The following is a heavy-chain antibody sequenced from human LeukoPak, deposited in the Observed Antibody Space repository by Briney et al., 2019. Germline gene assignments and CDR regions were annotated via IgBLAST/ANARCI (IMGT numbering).Heavy chain of an antibody. J-gene: IGHJ4*02. CDR2: ISWNSGNI. V-gene: IGHV3-9*03. CDR1: GFTFDDYA. D-gene: IGHD3-3*01. CDR3: AKDGPYYDFWSGSYFDY. Sequence: GGSLRLSCVASGFTFDDYAMHWVRQAPGKGLEWVSGISWNSGNIGYGDSVKGRFTISRDNAKNTLYLQMNSLRAEDMALYYCAKDGPYYDFWSGSYFDYWGQGTLVTVST.